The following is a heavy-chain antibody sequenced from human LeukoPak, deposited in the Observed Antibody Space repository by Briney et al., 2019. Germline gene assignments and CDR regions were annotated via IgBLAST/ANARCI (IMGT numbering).Heavy chain of an antibody. D-gene: IGHD6-13*01. J-gene: IGHJ6*03. CDR3: ARDHIAAEECYYYYMDV. V-gene: IGHV3-11*01. Sequence: PGGSLRLSCAASGFTFSDYYMSWIRQAPGKGLEWVSYISSSGSTIYYADSVKGRFTISRDNAKNSLYLQMNSLRAEDTAVYYCARDHIAAEECYYYYMDVWGKGTTVTVSS. CDR1: GFTFSDYY. CDR2: ISSSGSTI.